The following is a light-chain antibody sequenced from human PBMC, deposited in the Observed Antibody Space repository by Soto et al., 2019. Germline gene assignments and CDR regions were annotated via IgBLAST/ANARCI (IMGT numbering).Light chain of an antibody. V-gene: IGKV1-5*01. Sequence: DIQMTQSPSTLSASVGDAVTITCRASQSINSWLAWYHQKPGKAPKLLIYDASSLQSGVPSRFSGVGSGTEFTLTINSLQSDDFGIYYCQQYNSYSWTFGQGTKVEIK. CDR1: QSINSW. J-gene: IGKJ1*01. CDR3: QQYNSYSWT. CDR2: DAS.